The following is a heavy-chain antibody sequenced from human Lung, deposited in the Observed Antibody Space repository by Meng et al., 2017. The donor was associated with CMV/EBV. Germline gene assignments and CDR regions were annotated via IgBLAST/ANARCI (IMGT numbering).Heavy chain of an antibody. J-gene: IGHJ4*02. CDR1: GGSISSSSYY. CDR3: ARPDDSSGWYMPFDY. D-gene: IGHD6-19*01. Sequence: SETLSLXXTVSGGSISSSSYYWGWIRQPPGKGLEWIGSIYYSGSTYYNPSLKSRVTISVDTSKNQFSLKLSSVTAADTAVYYCARPDDSSGWYMPFDYWGPGTXVPVAS. V-gene: IGHV4-39*01. CDR2: IYYSGST.